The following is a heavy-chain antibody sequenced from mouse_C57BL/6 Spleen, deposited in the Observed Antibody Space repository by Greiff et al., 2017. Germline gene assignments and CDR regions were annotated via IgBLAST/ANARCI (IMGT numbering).Heavy chain of an antibody. Sequence: VKLQESGPGLVQPSQSLSITCTVSGFSLTSYGVHWVRQSPGKGLEWLGVIWSGGSTDYNAAFISRLSISKDNSKSQVFFKMNSLQADDTAIYYCARNGVTTPFHWYFDVWGTGTTVTVSS. J-gene: IGHJ1*03. CDR2: IWSGGST. V-gene: IGHV2-2*01. CDR1: GFSLTSYG. CDR3: ARNGVTTPFHWYFDV. D-gene: IGHD2-2*01.